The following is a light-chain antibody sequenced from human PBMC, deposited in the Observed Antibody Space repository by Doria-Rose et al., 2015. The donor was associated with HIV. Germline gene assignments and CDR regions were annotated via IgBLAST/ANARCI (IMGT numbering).Light chain of an antibody. CDR2: GAF. V-gene: IGKV1-16*02. J-gene: IGKJ4*01. CDR3: LQYNSDPLT. Sequence: DIQVTQSPSSLSASVGDRVTITCRASQAISNYLAWFQQKPGKAPKSLIYGAFSLQSGVPSKFSGNGSGTDFILTISSLQPEDFATYYCLQYNSDPLTFGRGTKVEIK. CDR1: QAISNY.